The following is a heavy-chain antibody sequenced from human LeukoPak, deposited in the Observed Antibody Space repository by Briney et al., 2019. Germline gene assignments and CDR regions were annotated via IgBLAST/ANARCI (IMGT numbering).Heavy chain of an antibody. J-gene: IGHJ4*02. D-gene: IGHD6-19*01. CDR2: IYYDGST. V-gene: IGHV4-38-2*01. CDR3: ARKLAVAGHTIHY. CDR1: GYSISSGCY. Sequence: KASETLSLTCAVSGYSISSGCYWGWIRQPPGKGLEWIATIYYDGSTYYNPSLKSRVTISVDTSKNQFSLKLSSVTAADTAVYYCARKLAVAGHTIHYWGQGTLVTVSS.